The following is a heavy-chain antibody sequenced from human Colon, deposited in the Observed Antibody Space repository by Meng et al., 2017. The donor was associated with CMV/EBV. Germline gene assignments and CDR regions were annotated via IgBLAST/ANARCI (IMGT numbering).Heavy chain of an antibody. Sequence: ASLMVSSSASGYTFTGYYIHWMRQAPGQGLEWMGWINPNSGGTNFAQMFQGRVTMTRDTSISTAYMELSRLRSDDTAVYYCARSPLPAALNWFDPWGQGTLVTVSS. J-gene: IGHJ5*02. CDR1: GYTFTGYY. V-gene: IGHV1-2*02. CDR3: ARSPLPAALNWFDP. D-gene: IGHD2-2*01. CDR2: INPNSGGT.